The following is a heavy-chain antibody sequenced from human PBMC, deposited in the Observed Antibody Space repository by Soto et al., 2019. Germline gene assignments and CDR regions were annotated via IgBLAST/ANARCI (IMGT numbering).Heavy chain of an antibody. J-gene: IGHJ5*02. CDR3: DPAGYCSGGSCGWFAP. D-gene: IGHD2-15*01. V-gene: IGHV4-34*01. CDR1: GGSFSGYY. Sequence: QVQLQQWGAGLLKPSETLSLTCAVYGGSFSGYYWSWIRQPPGKRLEWIGEINHSGNTNYNPSLKSRATISVDASKRLCSLRLSSVTAADTAVDYCDPAGYCSGGSCGWFAPWGRGTQVTVSS. CDR2: INHSGNT.